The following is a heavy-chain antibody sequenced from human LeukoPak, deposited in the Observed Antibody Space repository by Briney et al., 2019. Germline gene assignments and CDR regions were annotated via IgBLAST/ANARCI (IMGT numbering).Heavy chain of an antibody. CDR1: GGSFSGYY. V-gene: IGHV4-34*01. D-gene: IGHD2-21*02. J-gene: IGHJ4*02. Sequence: SETLSLTCAVYGGSFSGYYWSWIRQPPGKGLEWIGEINHSGSTNYNPSLKSRVTISVDTSKNQFSLKPSSVTAADTAVYYCARGGQAYCGGDCYSEPRNWGQGTLVTVSS. CDR3: ARGGQAYCGGDCYSEPRN. CDR2: INHSGST.